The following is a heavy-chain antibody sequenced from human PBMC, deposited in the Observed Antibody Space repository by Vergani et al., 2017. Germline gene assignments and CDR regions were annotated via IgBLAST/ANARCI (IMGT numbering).Heavy chain of an antibody. D-gene: IGHD1-26*01. V-gene: IGHV1-8*01. Sequence: QVQLVPSGAEVKKPGASVKVSCKASGYTFTSYDINWVRQATGQGLEWMGWMNPNSGNTGYAQKFQGRVTMTRNTSISTAYMELSRLRSDDTAVYYCARDLGWELLNAYCGQGTLVTVSS. J-gene: IGHJ4*02. CDR3: ARDLGWELLNAY. CDR1: GYTFTSYD. CDR2: MNPNSGNT.